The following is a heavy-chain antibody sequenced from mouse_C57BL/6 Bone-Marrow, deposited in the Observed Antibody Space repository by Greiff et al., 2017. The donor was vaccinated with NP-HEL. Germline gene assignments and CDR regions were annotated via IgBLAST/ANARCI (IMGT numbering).Heavy chain of an antibody. V-gene: IGHV1-55*01. CDR3: ARYDLWLLHDY. J-gene: IGHJ2*01. CDR1: GYTFTSYW. D-gene: IGHD2-3*01. Sequence: QVQLQQPGAELVKPGASVQMSCKASGYTFTSYWITWVKQRPGQGLEWIGDIYPGSGSTNYNEKFKSKATLTVDTSSSTAYMQLSSLTSEDSAVYYCARYDLWLLHDYWGQGTTLTVSS. CDR2: IYPGSGST.